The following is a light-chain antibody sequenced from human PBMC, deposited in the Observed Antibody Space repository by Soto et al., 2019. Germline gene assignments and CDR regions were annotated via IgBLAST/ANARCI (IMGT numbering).Light chain of an antibody. Sequence: LTRSPGTLTLHPGERATFFCRASQSVRDNLGWYQQKPGQPPRLLIYGATTRATGIPARFSGSGSGTEFTLTISSLQSEDFAVYYCQQYNNLPITFGGGSMV. J-gene: IGKJ4*01. CDR2: GAT. CDR1: QSVRDN. V-gene: IGKV3D-15*01. CDR3: QQYNNLPIT.